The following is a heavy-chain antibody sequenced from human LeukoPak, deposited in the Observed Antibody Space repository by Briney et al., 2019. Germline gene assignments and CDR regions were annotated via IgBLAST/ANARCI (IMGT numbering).Heavy chain of an antibody. D-gene: IGHD6-13*01. CDR2: ISGSGGST. V-gene: IGHV3-23*01. CDR3: AKDKFRGSLGPFDY. Sequence: PGGSLRLSCAASGFTFSSYAMSWVRRAPGKGLEWVSAISGSGGSTYYADSVKGRFTISRDNSKNTLYLQMNSLRAEDTAVYYCAKDKFRGSLGPFDYWGQGTLVTVSS. CDR1: GFTFSSYA. J-gene: IGHJ4*02.